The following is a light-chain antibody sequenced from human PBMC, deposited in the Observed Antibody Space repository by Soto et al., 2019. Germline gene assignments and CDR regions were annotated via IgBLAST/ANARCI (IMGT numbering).Light chain of an antibody. CDR2: SAS. V-gene: IGKV1-27*01. CDR1: QGISNY. Sequence: QMTQSPSSLTAYVGDRVTITCRASQGISNYLAWYQQKPGKVPKLLIYSASTMQSGVPSRFSGSRSPTHFSLTISSLQPEDVATYYSQKYNNAPTTFGQGTKLEIK. CDR3: QKYNNAPTT. J-gene: IGKJ1*01.